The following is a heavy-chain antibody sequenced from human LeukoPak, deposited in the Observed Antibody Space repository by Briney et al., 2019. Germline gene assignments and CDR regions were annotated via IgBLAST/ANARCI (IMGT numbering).Heavy chain of an antibody. V-gene: IGHV4-4*07. CDR3: ARGNDGSGGSWFDP. Sequence: SETLSLTCTVFGGSTSSYYWSWIRQPAGKGLEWIGRFYTNEKTEYNPALKSRVSTSVGTSKNQFSLRLYSVTAADTAVYYCARGNDGSGGSWFDPWGQGTLVTVSS. CDR2: FYTNEKT. D-gene: IGHD3-10*01. CDR1: GGSTSSYY. J-gene: IGHJ5*02.